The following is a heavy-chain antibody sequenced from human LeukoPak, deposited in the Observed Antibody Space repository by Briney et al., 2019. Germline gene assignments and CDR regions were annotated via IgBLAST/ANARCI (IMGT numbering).Heavy chain of an antibody. D-gene: IGHD3-22*01. V-gene: IGHV3-15*01. Sequence: GGSRRLSCAASGLTFSKVWMGWVRQAPGKGWEWVGRIKSKTDGGTIDYAAPVKGRFTISRDDSKDTLFLQMNSLKTEDTAVYYCTTDLSELDDSGYYAKYFHHWGQGTLVSVSS. CDR3: TTDLSELDDSGYYAKYFHH. CDR2: IKSKTDGGTI. J-gene: IGHJ1*01. CDR1: GLTFSKVW.